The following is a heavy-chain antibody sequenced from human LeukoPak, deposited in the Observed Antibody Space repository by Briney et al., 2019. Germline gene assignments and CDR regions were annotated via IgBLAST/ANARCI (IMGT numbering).Heavy chain of an antibody. CDR2: ISASGGTT. CDR3: AKPTEKYYDILTGYYSPFDY. J-gene: IGHJ4*02. Sequence: GGSLRLSCAASGFTFSSYAMTWVRQAPGKGLEWVSVISASGGTTYYGDSVKGRFTISRDNSKNTLYLQMNSLRAEDTAVYYCAKPTEKYYDILTGYYSPFDYWGQGTLVTVSS. V-gene: IGHV3-23*01. CDR1: GFTFSSYA. D-gene: IGHD3-9*01.